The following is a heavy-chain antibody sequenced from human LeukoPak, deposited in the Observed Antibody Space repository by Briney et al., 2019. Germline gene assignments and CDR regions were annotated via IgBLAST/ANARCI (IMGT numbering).Heavy chain of an antibody. CDR2: ISAYNGGT. D-gene: IGHD5-18*01. Sequence: ASVKVSCKASGYTFNSFGITWVRQAPGQGLEWMGWISAYNGGTNYLQKLQGRVTMTTDTSTSTAYMELRSLRSDDTAVYYCAREDKQLWQSWGQGTLVTVSS. V-gene: IGHV1-18*01. J-gene: IGHJ4*02. CDR3: AREDKQLWQS. CDR1: GYTFNSFG.